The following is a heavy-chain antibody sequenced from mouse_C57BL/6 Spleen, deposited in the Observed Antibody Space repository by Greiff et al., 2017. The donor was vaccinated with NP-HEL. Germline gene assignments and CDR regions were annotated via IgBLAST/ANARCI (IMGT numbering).Heavy chain of an antibody. CDR1: GYSFTGYY. CDR3: ARKLHSYAMDY. D-gene: IGHD1-1*01. V-gene: IGHV1-42*01. Sequence: VQLQQSGPELVKPGASVKISCKASGYSFTGYYMNWVKQSPEKSLEWIGEINPSTGGTTYNQKFKAKATLTVDKSSSTAYMQLKSLTSEDSAVYYCARKLHSYAMDYWGQGTSVTVSS. J-gene: IGHJ4*01. CDR2: INPSTGGT.